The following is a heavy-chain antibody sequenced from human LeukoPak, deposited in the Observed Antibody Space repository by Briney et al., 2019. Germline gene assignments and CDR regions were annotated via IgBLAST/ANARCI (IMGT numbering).Heavy chain of an antibody. CDR1: GFTFSTYA. Sequence: GGSLRLSCAASGFTFSTYAMSWVRQIPGKGLEWVSAISGSDDDTYYADSVKGRFTISRDNDKNSLYLQMNSLRAEDTAVYYCARESSGRRVQTFDYWGQGTLVTVSS. CDR3: ARESSGRRVQTFDY. D-gene: IGHD1-1*01. J-gene: IGHJ4*02. CDR2: ISGSDDDT. V-gene: IGHV3-23*01.